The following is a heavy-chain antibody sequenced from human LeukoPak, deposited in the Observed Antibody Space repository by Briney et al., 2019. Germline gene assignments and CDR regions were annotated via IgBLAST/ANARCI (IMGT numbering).Heavy chain of an antibody. CDR3: ARGRGYFDY. CDR1: GGSISRYY. CDR2: IFDSGST. Sequence: SETLSLTCTVSGGSISRYYWSWIRQPPGKGPEWIGFIFDSGSTDYNPSLKSRVTMSVDTSKNQFSLKLSSVTAADTAVYYCARGRGYFDYWGQGTLVTVSS. J-gene: IGHJ4*02. V-gene: IGHV4-59*12.